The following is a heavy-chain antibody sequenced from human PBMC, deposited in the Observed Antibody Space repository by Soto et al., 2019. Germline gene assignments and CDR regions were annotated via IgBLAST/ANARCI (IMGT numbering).Heavy chain of an antibody. J-gene: IGHJ4*02. CDR1: GFTFSSYA. V-gene: IGHV3-30-3*01. CDR2: ISYDGSNK. D-gene: IGHD6-19*01. CDR3: ARGMYSSGWYAAGVDY. Sequence: QVQLVESGGGVVQPGRSLRLSCAASGFTFSSYAMHWVRQAPGKGLEWVAVISYDGSNKYYADSVKGRFTISRDNTKNXLYLQMNSLRAEDTAVYSCARGMYSSGWYAAGVDYWGQGILVTVSS.